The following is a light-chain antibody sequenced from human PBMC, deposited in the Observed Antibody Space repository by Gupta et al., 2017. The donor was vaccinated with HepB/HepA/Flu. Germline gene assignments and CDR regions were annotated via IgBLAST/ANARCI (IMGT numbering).Light chain of an antibody. CDR1: NIGRKT. J-gene: IGLJ3*02. CDR3: PVWDARSDGLV. CDR2: DDN. V-gene: IGLV3-21*03. Sequence: SYVLPQAPSVSVAPGKTARMTCGGDNIGRKTVHWFQQKPGQAPIRVVHDDNVRPSGIPARFSGSNSGTTATLTISRVEAGDEAVYYCPVWDARSDGLVFGGGTRLTVL.